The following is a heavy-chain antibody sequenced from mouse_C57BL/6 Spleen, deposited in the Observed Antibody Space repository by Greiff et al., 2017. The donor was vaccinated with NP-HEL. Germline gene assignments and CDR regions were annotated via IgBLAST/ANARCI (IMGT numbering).Heavy chain of an antibody. CDR3: ARPYGSSYGVAY. CDR2: IDPSDSYT. CDR1: GYTFTSYW. J-gene: IGHJ3*01. V-gene: IGHV1-59*01. Sequence: QVQLQQPGAELVRPGTSVKLSCKASGYTFTSYWMHWVKQRPGQGLEWIGVIDPSDSYTNYNQKFKGKTTLTVDTSSSTAYMHPSSLTSEDAAVYYCARPYGSSYGVAYWGQGTLVTVSA. D-gene: IGHD1-1*01.